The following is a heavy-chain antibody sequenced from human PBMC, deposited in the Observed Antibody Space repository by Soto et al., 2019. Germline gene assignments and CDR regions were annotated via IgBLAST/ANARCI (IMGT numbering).Heavy chain of an antibody. CDR3: ARDGQQLAPYAF. CDR1: GFTFSHHA. Sequence: QVQLVESGGGVVQPGSSLRLSCATSGFTFSHHAMHWVRQAPGKGLQWVAQIWYDGSVKNYADSMKGRFTISRDSPKNTLFLQMNSLRVEDTAVYYCARDGQQLAPYAFWGQGTLVIVYS. D-gene: IGHD6-13*01. J-gene: IGHJ3*01. V-gene: IGHV3-33*01. CDR2: IWYDGSVK.